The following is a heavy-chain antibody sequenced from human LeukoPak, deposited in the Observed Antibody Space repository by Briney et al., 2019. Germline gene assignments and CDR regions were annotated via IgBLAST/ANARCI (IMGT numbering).Heavy chain of an antibody. V-gene: IGHV1-18*01. J-gene: IGHJ6*02. Sequence: ASVKVSCKASGYTFTSYGISWVRQAPGQGLEWMGWISAYNGNTNYAQKLQGRVTMTTDTSTSTAYMELRSLRSDDTAVYYCARDNSLFGDPPGIYYYYGMDVWGQGTTVTVSS. CDR1: GYTFTSYG. D-gene: IGHD3-10*02. CDR2: ISAYNGNT. CDR3: ARDNSLFGDPPGIYYYYGMDV.